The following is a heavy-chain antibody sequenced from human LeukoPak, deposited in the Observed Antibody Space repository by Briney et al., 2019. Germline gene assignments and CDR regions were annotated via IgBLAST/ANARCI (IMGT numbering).Heavy chain of an antibody. V-gene: IGHV5-51*01. Sequence: GESLKISCKGSGYSFTSYWIAWVRQMPGKGLEWMGIIYPGDSDTKYSPSFQGQVTISADKSISTAYLQWSSLKASDTAMYYCARPTSNIAARPFDYWGQGTLVTVSS. CDR1: GYSFTSYW. CDR3: ARPTSNIAARPFDY. CDR2: IYPGDSDT. J-gene: IGHJ4*02. D-gene: IGHD6-6*01.